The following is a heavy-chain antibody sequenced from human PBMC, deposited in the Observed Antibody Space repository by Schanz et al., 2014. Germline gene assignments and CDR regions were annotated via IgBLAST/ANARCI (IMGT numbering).Heavy chain of an antibody. Sequence: QVQLVESGGCLVQPGRSLRLSCAASGFTFSRSGMHWVRQAPGKGLEWVAIIWFDGSNKYYADSVKGRFTISRDNSKNTLFLQMNRLRAEDTAVYYCANRGHLRGWFDSWGQGTLVTVSS. CDR3: ANRGHLRGWFDS. CDR1: GFTFSRSG. D-gene: IGHD3-10*01. CDR2: IWFDGSNK. V-gene: IGHV3-33*06. J-gene: IGHJ5*01.